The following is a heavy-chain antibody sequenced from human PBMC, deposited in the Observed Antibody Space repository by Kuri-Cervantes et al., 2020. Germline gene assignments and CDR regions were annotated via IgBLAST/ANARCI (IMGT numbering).Heavy chain of an antibody. D-gene: IGHD6-13*01. J-gene: IGHJ6*02. V-gene: IGHV1-46*01. CDR1: GYTFTSYY. CDR3: ARKEPVIAAAMDV. Sequence: ASVKVSCKASGYTFTSYYMHWVRQAPGQGLEWMGIINPSGGSTSYAQKLQGRVTMTRDTSTSTVYMELSSLRSEDTAVYYCARKEPVIAAAMDVWGQGTTVTVSS. CDR2: INPSGGST.